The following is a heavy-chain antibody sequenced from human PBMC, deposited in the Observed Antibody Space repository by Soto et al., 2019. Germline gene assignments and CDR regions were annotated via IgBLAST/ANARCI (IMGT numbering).Heavy chain of an antibody. V-gene: IGHV4-59*08. J-gene: IGHJ3*02. CDR3: ARPGGWRGAWNAFDI. D-gene: IGHD2-15*01. CDR1: GGSISSYY. CDR2: IYYSGST. Sequence: QVRLQESGPGLVKPSETLSLTCTVSGGSISSYYWSWIRQPPGKGLEWIGYIYYSGSTNYNPSLKSRVTISVDTSKNQFSLKLSSVTAADTAVYYCARPGGWRGAWNAFDIWGQGTMVTVSS.